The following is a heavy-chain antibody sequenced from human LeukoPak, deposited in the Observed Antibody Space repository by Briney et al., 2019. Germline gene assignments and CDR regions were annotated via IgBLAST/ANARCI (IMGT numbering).Heavy chain of an antibody. D-gene: IGHD6-13*01. CDR1: GYTFTSYY. CDR3: ARDLPYSSSWYRGTFFDY. V-gene: IGHV1-46*01. CDR2: INPSGGSR. Sequence: PSVKVSCKASGYTFTSYYMHWVRQAPGQGLEWMGIINPSGGSRSYAQKFQGRVTMTRDTSTSTVYMELSSLRSEDTAVYYCARDLPYSSSWYRGTFFDYWGQGTLVTVSS. J-gene: IGHJ4*02.